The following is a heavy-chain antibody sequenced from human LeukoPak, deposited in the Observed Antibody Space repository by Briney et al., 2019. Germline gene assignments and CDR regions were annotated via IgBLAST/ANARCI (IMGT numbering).Heavy chain of an antibody. J-gene: IGHJ3*02. CDR1: GYTFTTYW. CDR3: ARRGYCSGGSCFSMAFDI. V-gene: IGHV5-51*01. D-gene: IGHD2-15*01. Sequence: GESLKISCKGSGYTFTTYWIGWVRQMPGKGLEWMGIIYPGDSDTRYSPSFQGQVTISADKSISTAYLQWSSLKASDTAMYYCARRGYCSGGSCFSMAFDIWGQGTMVTVSS. CDR2: IYPGDSDT.